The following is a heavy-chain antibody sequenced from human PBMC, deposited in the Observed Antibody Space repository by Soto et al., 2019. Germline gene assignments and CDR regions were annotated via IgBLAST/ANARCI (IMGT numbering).Heavy chain of an antibody. J-gene: IGHJ5*02. V-gene: IGHV1-69*02. D-gene: IGHD5-12*01. CDR3: ARLSGWLRGWFDT. CDR1: GGTFSSYT. Sequence: QVQLVQSGAEVKKPGSSVKVSCKASGGTFSSYTISWVRQAPGQGLEWMGRIIPILGIANYAQKFQGRVTITADKSTSTAYMELSSLRSEDTAVYYCARLSGWLRGWFDTWGQGTLVTVSS. CDR2: IIPILGIA.